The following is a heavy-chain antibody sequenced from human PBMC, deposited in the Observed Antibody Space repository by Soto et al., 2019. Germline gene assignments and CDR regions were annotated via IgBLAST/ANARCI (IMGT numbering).Heavy chain of an antibody. V-gene: IGHV1-69*02. J-gene: IGHJ6*03. Sequence: SVKVSCKASGGTFSSYTISWVRQAPGQGLEWMGRIIPNNGIANYAQKLQGRVTITTDKSTSTAYMELRGLRSDDTAVYYCARVRQLVGYFYYYMDVWGKGTTVTVS. D-gene: IGHD6-6*01. CDR1: GGTFSSYT. CDR2: IIPNNGIA. CDR3: ARVRQLVGYFYYYMDV.